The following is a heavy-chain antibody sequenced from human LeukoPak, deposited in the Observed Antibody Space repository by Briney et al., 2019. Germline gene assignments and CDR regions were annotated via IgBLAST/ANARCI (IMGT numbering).Heavy chain of an antibody. CDR1: GGSISSYY. Sequence: PSETLSLTCTVSGGSISSYYWSWIRQPPGKGLEWIGEINHSGSTNYNPSLKSRVTISVDTSKNQFSLKLSSVTAADTAVYYCAGRIAARRRGIYFDYWGQGTLVTVSS. D-gene: IGHD6-6*01. J-gene: IGHJ4*02. CDR2: INHSGST. CDR3: AGRIAARRRGIYFDY. V-gene: IGHV4-34*01.